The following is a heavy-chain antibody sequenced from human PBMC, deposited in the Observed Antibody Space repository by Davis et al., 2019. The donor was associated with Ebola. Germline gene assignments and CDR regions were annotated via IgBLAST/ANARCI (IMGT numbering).Heavy chain of an antibody. D-gene: IGHD4-17*01. V-gene: IGHV1-69*01. CDR3: ARGDHGDYYYYGMDV. CDR1: GFTFSSYA. Sequence: KISCAASGFTFSSYAISWVRQAPGQGLEWMGGIIPIFGTTNYAQKFQGRVTITADESTSTAYMELSSLRSEDTAVYYCARGDHGDYYYYGMDVWGQGTTVTVSS. CDR2: IIPIFGTT. J-gene: IGHJ6*02.